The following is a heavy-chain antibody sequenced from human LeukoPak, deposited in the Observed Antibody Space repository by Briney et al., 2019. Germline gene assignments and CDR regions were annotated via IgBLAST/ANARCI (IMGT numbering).Heavy chain of an antibody. CDR2: ITSGGSTM. CDR1: GFAFSGYS. J-gene: IGHJ4*02. D-gene: IGHD2-21*01. V-gene: IGHV3-48*04. CDR3: ARAPHGLDH. Sequence: GGSLRLSCAASGFAFSGYSMRWVRQAPGKGLEWISYITSGGSTMDYADSVKGRFTISRDNAKNSLYLQMNSLTAEDTAVYYCARAPHGLDHWGQGTLVTVS.